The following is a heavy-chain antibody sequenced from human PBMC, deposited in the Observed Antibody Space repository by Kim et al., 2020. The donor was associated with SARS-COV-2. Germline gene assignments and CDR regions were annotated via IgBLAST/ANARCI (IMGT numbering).Heavy chain of an antibody. V-gene: IGHV7-4-1*02. CDR2: INTNTGNP. D-gene: IGHD3-10*01. J-gene: IGHJ6*02. Sequence: ASVKVSCKASGYTFTSYAMNWVRQAPGQGLEWMGWINTNTGNPTYAQGFTGRFVFSLDTSVSTAYLQISSLKAEDTAVYYCARGGGLLWFGELWSYYYYGMDVWGQGTTVTVSS. CDR3: ARGGGLLWFGELWSYYYYGMDV. CDR1: GYTFTSYA.